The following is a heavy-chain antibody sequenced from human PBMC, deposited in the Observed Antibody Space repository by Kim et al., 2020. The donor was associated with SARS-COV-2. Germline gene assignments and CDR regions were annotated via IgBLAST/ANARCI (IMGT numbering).Heavy chain of an antibody. D-gene: IGHD3-16*01. V-gene: IGHV3-20*01. J-gene: IGHJ4*02. CDR3: VRGYAGGPFDL. CDR1: GFTFDDYG. CDR2: INRNSDST. Sequence: GGSLRLSCAASGFTFDDYGMSWVRQAPGKGLEWVSGINRNSDSTGYADSVKSRFTISRDNAKNSLFLQMNSPRAEDTALYHCVRGYAGGPFDLWGQGTLV.